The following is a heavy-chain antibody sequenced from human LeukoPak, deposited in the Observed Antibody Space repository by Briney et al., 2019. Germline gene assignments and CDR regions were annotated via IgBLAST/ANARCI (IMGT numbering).Heavy chain of an antibody. Sequence: PGGSGRLSCAASGFTFSSYWMSWVRQAPGKGLEWVANIKQDGSEKYYVDSVKGRFTISRDNAKNSLSLQMNSLRAEDTAVYYCAKVCSSSWYPRNWFDPWGQGTLVTVSS. CDR3: AKVCSSSWYPRNWFDP. CDR1: GFTFSSYW. V-gene: IGHV3-7*03. J-gene: IGHJ5*02. D-gene: IGHD6-13*01. CDR2: IKQDGSEK.